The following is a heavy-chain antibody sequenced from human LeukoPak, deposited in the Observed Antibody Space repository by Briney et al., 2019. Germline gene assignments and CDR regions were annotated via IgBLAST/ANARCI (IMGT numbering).Heavy chain of an antibody. Sequence: GASVEVSCKASGYTFTSYAIQWVRQAPGQRLEWMGWILTGNGNTKYSQKFQDRVTITRDTSANTVYMELSSLRSEDTAVYYCARAACTWSCFDYWGQGILVTVSS. CDR1: GYTFTSYA. J-gene: IGHJ4*02. D-gene: IGHD2-2*01. V-gene: IGHV1-3*04. CDR2: ILTGNGNT. CDR3: ARAACTWSCFDY.